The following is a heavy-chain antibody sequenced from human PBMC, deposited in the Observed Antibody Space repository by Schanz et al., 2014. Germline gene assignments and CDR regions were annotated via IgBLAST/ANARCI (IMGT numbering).Heavy chain of an antibody. D-gene: IGHD3-10*01. V-gene: IGHV3-33*01. Sequence: QAQLMESGGGVVQPGTSLILSCSVSGFRLNTYGIHWFRQPAGKGLEWVAVIWSDGSTKYYADSVKGRFTMSRDNSKNTLYLQMNSLRAAATAVYSCASANYRGKISFDYWGQGTLVTVSS. CDR2: IWSDGSTK. CDR1: GFRLNTYG. CDR3: ASANYRGKISFDY. J-gene: IGHJ4*02.